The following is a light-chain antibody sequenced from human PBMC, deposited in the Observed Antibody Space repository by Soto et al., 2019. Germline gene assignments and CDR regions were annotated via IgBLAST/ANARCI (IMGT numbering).Light chain of an antibody. CDR3: QQRGRSATWT. CDR2: GAS. J-gene: IGKJ1*01. CDR1: QSVNIH. Sequence: PPTLTWAPAETVTLSSLASQSVNIHLAWYQQKPGQAPRLLIYGASSRATGIPARFSGSGSGTDFTLTISRLEPEDFAMYYCQQRGRSATWTFGQGTKVEIK. V-gene: IGKV3-20*01.